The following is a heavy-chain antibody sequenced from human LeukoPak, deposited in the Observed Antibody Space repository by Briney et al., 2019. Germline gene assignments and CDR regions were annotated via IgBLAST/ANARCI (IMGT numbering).Heavy chain of an antibody. V-gene: IGHV3-74*03. J-gene: IGHJ3*01. CDR1: GFTFSTYW. CDR3: ARPYGGGSYVVAYDV. CDR2: ISTDGSST. D-gene: IGHD3-10*01. Sequence: GGSLRLSCAASGFTFSTYWMHWVRQAPGKGLVWVARISTDGSSTTYADSVKGRFTISRDNAENTLSLQMNSLRAEDTALYYCARPYGGGSYVVAYDVWGQGTMVTVSS.